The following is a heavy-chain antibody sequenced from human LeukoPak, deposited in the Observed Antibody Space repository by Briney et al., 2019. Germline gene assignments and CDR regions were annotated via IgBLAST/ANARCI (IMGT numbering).Heavy chain of an antibody. CDR2: ISSSSSYI. J-gene: IGHJ4*02. CDR3: ARDLPYYDILTGYHFIDY. V-gene: IGHV3-21*04. Sequence: GGSLRLSCAASGFTFSSYSMNWVRQAPGKWLEWVSSISSSSSYIYYADSVKGRFTISRDNAKNSLYLQMNSLRAEDTAVYYCARDLPYYDILTGYHFIDYWGQGTLVTVSS. CDR1: GFTFSSYS. D-gene: IGHD3-9*01.